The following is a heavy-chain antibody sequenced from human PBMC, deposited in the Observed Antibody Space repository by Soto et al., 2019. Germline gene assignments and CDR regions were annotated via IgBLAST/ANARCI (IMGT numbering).Heavy chain of an antibody. Sequence: QVQLVQSGAEVMKPGSSVKVSCKASGGTFSSYTISWVRQAPGQGLEWMGRIIPILGIANYAQKFQGRVTITADKSTITAYMELSSLRSEDTAVYYCARDTQYSNYAYWGQGTLVTVSS. CDR3: ARDTQYSNYAY. CDR2: IIPILGIA. CDR1: GGTFSSYT. D-gene: IGHD4-4*01. V-gene: IGHV1-69*08. J-gene: IGHJ4*02.